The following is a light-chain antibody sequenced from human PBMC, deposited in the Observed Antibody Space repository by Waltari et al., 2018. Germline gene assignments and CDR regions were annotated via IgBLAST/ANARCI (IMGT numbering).Light chain of an antibody. Sequence: DIVMTQSPDSLAASLGERATINCKSSQSVLYSSNNKNYLDWYQQKPGQPPKLLICWASIRESGVPDRFSGSGSGTDFILTISSLQAEDVAVYYCQQYYSTPPTFGQGTKVEIK. CDR1: QSVLYSSNNKNY. V-gene: IGKV4-1*01. CDR2: WAS. CDR3: QQYYSTPPT. J-gene: IGKJ1*01.